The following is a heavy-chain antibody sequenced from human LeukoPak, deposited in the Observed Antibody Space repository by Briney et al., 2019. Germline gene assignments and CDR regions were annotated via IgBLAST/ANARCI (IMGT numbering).Heavy chain of an antibody. V-gene: IGHV3-23*01. Sequence: QPGGSLRLSCAASGSNFNNSAMTWVRQPPGKGLEWPSVISASGGHIYYANSVQGRFTISRDASKSTLYLQMHSLRVEDTALYFCTRVVDYVELVVVVTGGWFDPWGQGTQVTVSS. CDR2: ISASGGHI. D-gene: IGHD2-8*02. CDR3: TRVVDYVELVVVVTGGWFDP. CDR1: GSNFNNSA. J-gene: IGHJ5*02.